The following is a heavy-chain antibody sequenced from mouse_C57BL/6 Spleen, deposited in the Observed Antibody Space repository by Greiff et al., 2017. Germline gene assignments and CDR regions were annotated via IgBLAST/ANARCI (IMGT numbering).Heavy chain of an antibody. CDR2: IYPGSGST. Sequence: VKLQQPGAELVKPGASVKMSCKASGYTFTSYWITWVKQRPGQGLEWIGDIYPGSGSTNYNEKFKSKATLTVDTSSSTAYMQLSSLTSEDSAVYYCARKGSSGTLGFFAYWGQGTLVTVSA. J-gene: IGHJ3*01. CDR1: GYTFTSYW. CDR3: ARKGSSGTLGFFAY. V-gene: IGHV1-55*01. D-gene: IGHD3-2*02.